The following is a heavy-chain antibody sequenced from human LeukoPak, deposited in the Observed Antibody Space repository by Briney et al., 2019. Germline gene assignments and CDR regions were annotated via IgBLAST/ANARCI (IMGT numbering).Heavy chain of an antibody. D-gene: IGHD2-2*01. J-gene: IGHJ3*02. CDR2: ISGSGGST. CDR3: ARDRVVVVPADDAFDI. Sequence: GGSLRLSCAASGFTFSSYAMSWVRQAPGKGLEWVSAISGSGGSTYYADSVKGRFTISRDNSKNTLYLQMNSLRAEDTAVYYCARDRVVVVPADDAFDIWGQGTMVTVSS. V-gene: IGHV3-23*01. CDR1: GFTFSSYA.